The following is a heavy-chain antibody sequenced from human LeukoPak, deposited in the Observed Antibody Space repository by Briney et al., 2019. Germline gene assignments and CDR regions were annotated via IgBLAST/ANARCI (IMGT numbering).Heavy chain of an antibody. Sequence: PGGSLRLSCAASGFTFSTYGMHWVRQAPGKGLEWVAVIWSDGSNKYYADPMMGRFTISRDNSKNTLYLQMNTLRAEDTAVYYCARAVGPFDYWGQGTLVTVSS. J-gene: IGHJ4*02. CDR1: GFTFSTYG. V-gene: IGHV3-33*01. CDR3: ARAVGPFDY. CDR2: IWSDGSNK.